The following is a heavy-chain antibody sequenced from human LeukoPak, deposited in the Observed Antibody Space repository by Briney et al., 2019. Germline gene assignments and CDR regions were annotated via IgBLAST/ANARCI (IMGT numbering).Heavy chain of an antibody. D-gene: IGHD5-12*01. CDR2: IYSGGTT. CDR3: AAGIVATIGIDY. CDR1: GFTFSDYY. Sequence: PGGSLRLSCAASGFTFSDYYMSWIRQAPGKGLEWVSVIYSGGTTYYADSVKGRFTISRDNSKNTLYLQMNSLRAEDTAVYYCAAGIVATIGIDYWGQGTLVTVSS. J-gene: IGHJ4*02. V-gene: IGHV3-53*01.